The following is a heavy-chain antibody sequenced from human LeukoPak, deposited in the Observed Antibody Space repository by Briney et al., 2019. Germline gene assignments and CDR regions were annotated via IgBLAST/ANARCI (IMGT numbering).Heavy chain of an antibody. D-gene: IGHD1-26*01. V-gene: IGHV4-39*01. CDR2: IYYSGST. J-gene: IGHJ4*02. CDR1: GGSISSSSYY. Sequence: SETLSLTCTVSGGSISSSSYYWGWIRQPRGKGLEWIGSIYYSGSTYYNPSLKSRVTISVDTSKNQFSLKLSSVTAADTAVYYCARPGGSFDYWGQGTLVTVSS. CDR3: ARPGGSFDY.